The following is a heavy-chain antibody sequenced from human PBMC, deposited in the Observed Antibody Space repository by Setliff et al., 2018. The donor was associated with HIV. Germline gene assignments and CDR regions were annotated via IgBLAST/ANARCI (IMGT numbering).Heavy chain of an antibody. Sequence: SETLSLTCTVSGGSISSTIYHWGWIRQPPGKGLEWIGNIHSSGITYYKPSLKSRLTISLDMSKNQVTLKLSSVTAADTAVYYCATHASTVQDAMDVWGQGTTVTVSS. CDR3: ATHASTVQDAMDV. CDR1: GGSISSTIYH. D-gene: IGHD4-4*01. J-gene: IGHJ6*02. V-gene: IGHV4-39*01. CDR2: IHSSGIT.